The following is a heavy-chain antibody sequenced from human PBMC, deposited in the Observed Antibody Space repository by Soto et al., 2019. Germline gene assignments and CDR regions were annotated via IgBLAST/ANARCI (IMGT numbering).Heavy chain of an antibody. CDR1: GFTFDDYA. Sequence: PVGSLRLSCAASGFTFDDYAMHWVRQAPVKGLEWVSGISCNSGSIGYADSVKGRFTISRDNAKNSLYLQMNSLRAEDTALYYCAKDPNGGSIQGWFDPWGQGTLVTVSS. CDR2: ISCNSGSI. CDR3: AKDPNGGSIQGWFDP. V-gene: IGHV3-9*01. D-gene: IGHD3-10*01. J-gene: IGHJ5*02.